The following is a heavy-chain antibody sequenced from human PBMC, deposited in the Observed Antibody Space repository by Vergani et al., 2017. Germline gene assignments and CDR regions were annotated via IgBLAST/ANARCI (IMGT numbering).Heavy chain of an antibody. D-gene: IGHD3-10*01. CDR2: IYPGDSDT. CDR1: GYSFTSYW. V-gene: IGHV5-51*01. CDR3: ARSELVRGVTTFDY. J-gene: IGHJ4*02. Sequence: EVQLVQSGAEVKPPGESLKLFCKGSGYSFTSYWIGWVRHRPGKGLEWMGIIYPGDSDTRYSPSFRGRVTISADKSISTAYLQWSSLKASDTAMYDCARSELVRGVTTFDYWGQGTLVTVSS.